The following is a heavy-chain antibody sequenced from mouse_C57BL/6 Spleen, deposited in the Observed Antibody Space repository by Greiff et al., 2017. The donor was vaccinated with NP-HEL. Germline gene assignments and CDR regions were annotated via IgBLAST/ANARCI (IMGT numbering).Heavy chain of an antibody. CDR3: TTPDYDGTPRGYFDV. CDR1: GFNIKDDY. D-gene: IGHD2-3*01. CDR2: IDPENGDT. Sequence: EVQLQQSGAELVRPGASVKLSCTASGFNIKDDYMHWVKQRPEQGLEWIGWIDPENGDTEYASKFQGKATITADTSSNTAYLQLSSLTSEDTAVYYWTTPDYDGTPRGYFDVWGTGTTVTVSS. V-gene: IGHV14-4*01. J-gene: IGHJ1*03.